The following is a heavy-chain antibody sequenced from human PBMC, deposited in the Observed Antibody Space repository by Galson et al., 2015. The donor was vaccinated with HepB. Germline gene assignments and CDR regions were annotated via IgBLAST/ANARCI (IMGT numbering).Heavy chain of an antibody. CDR2: ISSSSSTI. J-gene: IGHJ3*02. CDR1: GFTFSSYS. Sequence: RLSCAASGFTFSSYSMNWVRQAPGKGLEWVSYISSSSSTIYYADSVKGRFAISRDNAKNSLYLQMNSLRDEDTAVYYCARMYSSGLDIWGQGTMVTVSS. V-gene: IGHV3-48*02. D-gene: IGHD6-19*01. CDR3: ARMYSSGLDI.